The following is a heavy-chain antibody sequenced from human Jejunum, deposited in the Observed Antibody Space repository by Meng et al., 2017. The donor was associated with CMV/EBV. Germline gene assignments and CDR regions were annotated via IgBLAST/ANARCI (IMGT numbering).Heavy chain of an antibody. CDR2: IYSGGST. CDR1: GFTVSSKY. J-gene: IGHJ4*02. CDR3: AESLKITN. V-gene: IGHV3-66*01. D-gene: IGHD3-16*01. Sequence: EVQLVESGGGLVQAGGSLRLSCAASGFTVSSKYMSWVRQAPGKGLEWVSVIYSGGSTYYADSVKGRVIISRDSSKNTVYLQMNSLRAEDTAVYYCAESLKITNWGQGTLVTVSS.